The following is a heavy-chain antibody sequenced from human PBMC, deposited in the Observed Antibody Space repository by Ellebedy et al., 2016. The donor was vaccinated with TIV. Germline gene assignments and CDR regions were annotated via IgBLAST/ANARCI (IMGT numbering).Heavy chain of an antibody. Sequence: ASAKVSCKASGGTFSSYAISWVRQDPGQGLSWMGWINAGSGNTKYSQKFQGRVTITRDTSASTAYMELSSLRSEDTAVYYCARDLIAVAGPRTNFAYWGQGTLVTVSS. CDR2: INAGSGNT. J-gene: IGHJ4*02. CDR1: GGTFSSYA. CDR3: ARDLIAVAGPRTNFAY. D-gene: IGHD6-19*01. V-gene: IGHV1-3*01.